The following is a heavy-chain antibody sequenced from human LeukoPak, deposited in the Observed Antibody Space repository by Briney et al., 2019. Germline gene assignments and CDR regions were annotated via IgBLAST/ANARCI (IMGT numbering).Heavy chain of an antibody. CDR3: ARDPSNSSGWSIFFDY. Sequence: ASVKVSCKASGYTFTKYGISWVRQAPGQGLEWMGWISAYNGNTKYAQKLQGRVTMTTDTSTSTAYMELRSLRSDDTALYYFARDPSNSSGWSIFFDYWGQGTLVTVSS. J-gene: IGHJ4*02. CDR1: GYTFTKYG. CDR2: ISAYNGNT. V-gene: IGHV1-18*01. D-gene: IGHD6-19*01.